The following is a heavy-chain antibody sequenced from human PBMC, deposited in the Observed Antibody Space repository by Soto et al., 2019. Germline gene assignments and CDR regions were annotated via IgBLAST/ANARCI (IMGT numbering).Heavy chain of an antibody. D-gene: IGHD3-22*01. V-gene: IGHV4-30-2*01. CDR2: IYHSGST. CDR3: ARGSYYYDSSGYYHY. CDR1: GGSISSGGYS. Sequence: PSETLSLTCAVSGGSISSGGYSWSWIRQPPGKGLEWIGYIYHSGSTYYNPSLKSRVTISVDRSKNQFSLKLSSVTAADTAVYYCARGSYYYDSSGYYHYWGQETLVTVSS. J-gene: IGHJ4*02.